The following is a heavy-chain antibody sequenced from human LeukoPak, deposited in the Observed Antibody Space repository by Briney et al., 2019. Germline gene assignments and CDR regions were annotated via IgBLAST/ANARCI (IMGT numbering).Heavy chain of an antibody. CDR3: ARAYYYGSGNYYYYYYGMDV. V-gene: IGHV4-34*01. J-gene: IGHJ6*02. CDR2: INHSGST. D-gene: IGHD3-10*01. Sequence: PSETLSLTCAVYGGSFSGYYWSWIRQPPGKGLEWIGEINHSGSTNYNPSLKSRVTISVDTSKNQFSLKLSSVTAADTAVYYCARAYYYGSGNYYYYYYGMDVWGQGTTVTVSS. CDR1: GGSFSGYY.